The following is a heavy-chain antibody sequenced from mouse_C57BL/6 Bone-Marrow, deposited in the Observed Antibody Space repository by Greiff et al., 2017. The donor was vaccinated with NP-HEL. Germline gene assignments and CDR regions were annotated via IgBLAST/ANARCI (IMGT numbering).Heavy chain of an antibody. CDR2: INPSSGYT. CDR1: GYTFTSYT. CDR3: ARGWAWFAY. D-gene: IGHD1-1*02. J-gene: IGHJ3*01. V-gene: IGHV1-4*01. Sequence: QVQLKESGAELARPGASVKMSCKASGYTFTSYTMHWVKQRPGQGLEWIGYINPSSGYTKYNQKFKDKATLTADKSSSTAYMQLSSLTSEDSAVYYCARGWAWFAYWGQGTLVTVSA.